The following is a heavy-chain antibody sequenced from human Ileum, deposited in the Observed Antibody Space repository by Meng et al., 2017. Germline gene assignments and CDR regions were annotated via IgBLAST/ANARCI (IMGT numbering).Heavy chain of an antibody. CDR3: AREPPENYYFDY. V-gene: IGHV1-46*01. Sequence: ASVKVSCKASGYTFTGYYMHWVRQAPGQGLEWMGILRPRGGITSNAPRFQGRVTMTMDTSTSTVYMELSSLRSEDTAVYYCAREPPENYYFDYWGQGTLVTVSS. CDR2: LRPRGGIT. CDR1: GYTFTGYY. J-gene: IGHJ4*02. D-gene: IGHD1-14*01.